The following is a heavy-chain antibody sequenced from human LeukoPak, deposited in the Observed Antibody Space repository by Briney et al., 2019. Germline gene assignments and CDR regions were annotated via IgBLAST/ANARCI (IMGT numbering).Heavy chain of an antibody. CDR2: IKPFGSEK. Sequence: PGGSLRLSCAASGFSYSNYWMTWVRQAPGKGLEGVDNIKPFGSEKYYVDSVKGRFTISRDNAKNSLYPQMNSLRVEDTAVYYCTNGGSSSSYFWVNWGQGTLVTVSS. V-gene: IGHV3-7*01. CDR3: TNGGSSSSYFWVN. D-gene: IGHD6-6*01. J-gene: IGHJ4*02. CDR1: GFSYSNYW.